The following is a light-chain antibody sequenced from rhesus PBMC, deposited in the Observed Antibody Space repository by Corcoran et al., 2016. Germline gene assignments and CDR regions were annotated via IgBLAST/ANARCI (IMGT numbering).Light chain of an antibody. CDR2: KAS. CDR1: QSISSW. V-gene: IGKV1-22*01. J-gene: IGKJ3*01. Sequence: DIQMTQSPSSLSASVGDTVTITRPASQSISSWVDWYQQKPGRAPKLLIYKASGLQSGVPSRFSGRGSGTVCTLTISDLQPEDFAPCYCLQYSSSPFSFGPGTKLGIK. CDR3: LQYSSSPFS.